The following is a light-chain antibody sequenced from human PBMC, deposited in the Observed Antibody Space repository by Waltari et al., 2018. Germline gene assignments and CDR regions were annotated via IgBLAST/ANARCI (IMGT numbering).Light chain of an antibody. V-gene: IGLV8-61*01. J-gene: IGLJ3*02. Sequence: QTVVTQESSLSVSPGGTVTLTCALSSGSISSTSYATWYQQTPGQAPRTLVYKATSRSSGVPDRFSGSILGNKAALTITGARADDESDYYCSLYMGSGIWVFGGGTKLTVL. CDR1: SGSISSTSY. CDR2: KAT. CDR3: SLYMGSGIWV.